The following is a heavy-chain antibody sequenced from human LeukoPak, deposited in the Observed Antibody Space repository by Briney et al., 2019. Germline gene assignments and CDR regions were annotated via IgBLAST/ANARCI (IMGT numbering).Heavy chain of an antibody. D-gene: IGHD3-10*01. J-gene: IGHJ3*02. CDR3: AKDLGTSGTLPNHVFDI. V-gene: IGHV3-30*02. CDR2: IRYGGSNK. Sequence: GGSLRLSCAASGFTFSSYGMHWVRQAPGKGPEWVAFIRYGGSNKYHADSVKGRFTISRDNPKNTLYLQMNSLRAEDTAVYYCAKDLGTSGTLPNHVFDIRGQGTKVTVSS. CDR1: GFTFSSYG.